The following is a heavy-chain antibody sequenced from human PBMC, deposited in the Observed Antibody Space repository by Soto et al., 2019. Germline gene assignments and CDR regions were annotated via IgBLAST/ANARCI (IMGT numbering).Heavy chain of an antibody. V-gene: IGHV1-46*03. CDR1: GYTFTSYN. CDR2: INPGGGST. J-gene: IGHJ4*02. Sequence: ASVKVSCKASGYTFTSYNMHWVRQAPGQGLEWMGIINPGGGSTSYAQKFQGRVTMTGDTSTSTVYMELSSLRSEDTAVYYCSREGDIVATKFDYWGQGTLVTVS. D-gene: IGHD5-12*01. CDR3: SREGDIVATKFDY.